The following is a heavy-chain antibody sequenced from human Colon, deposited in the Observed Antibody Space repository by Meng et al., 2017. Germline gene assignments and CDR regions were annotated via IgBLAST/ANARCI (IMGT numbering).Heavy chain of an antibody. V-gene: IGHV1-2*02. J-gene: IGHJ3*02. D-gene: IGHD1-14*01. CDR1: GYTFTGYY. Sequence: ASVKVSCKASGYTFTGYYMHWVRQAPGQGLEWMGWINPNSGGTNYAQKFQGRVTMTRDTSISTAYMELSRLRSDDTAVYYCARDRFNNRLKPIDAFDIWGQGTMVTVSS. CDR2: INPNSGGT. CDR3: ARDRFNNRLKPIDAFDI.